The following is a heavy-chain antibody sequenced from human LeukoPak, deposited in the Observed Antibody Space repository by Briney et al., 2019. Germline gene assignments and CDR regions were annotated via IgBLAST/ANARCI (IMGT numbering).Heavy chain of an antibody. J-gene: IGHJ6*03. Sequence: GGSLRLSCAASGFTFSSYSMNWVRQAPGKGLEWVSSISSSSSGYKYYADSVKGRFTISRDNAKNSLYLRMNSLRAEDTAVYYCARDTYYDILTGYSQGYYYYMDVWGKGTTVTISS. CDR3: ARDTYYDILTGYSQGYYYYMDV. CDR2: ISSSSSGYK. V-gene: IGHV3-21*04. D-gene: IGHD3-9*01. CDR1: GFTFSSYS.